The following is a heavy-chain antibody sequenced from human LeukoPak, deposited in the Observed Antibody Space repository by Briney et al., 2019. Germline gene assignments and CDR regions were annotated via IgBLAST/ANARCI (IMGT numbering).Heavy chain of an antibody. D-gene: IGHD6-13*01. Sequence: RASVKVSCKASGGTFSSYAISWVRQAPGQGLEWMGGIIPIFGTANYAQKFQGRVTITTDESTSTAYMELSSLRSEDTAVYYCAVRTTTSQQLAIWGQGTLVTVSS. V-gene: IGHV1-69*05. CDR2: IIPIFGTA. CDR1: GGTFSSYA. J-gene: IGHJ4*02. CDR3: AVRTTTSQQLAI.